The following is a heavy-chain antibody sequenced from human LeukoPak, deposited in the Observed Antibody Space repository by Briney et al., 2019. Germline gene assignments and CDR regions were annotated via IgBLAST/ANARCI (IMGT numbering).Heavy chain of an antibody. CDR3: ARVTMITFGGAYPGTFDI. CDR2: MYDSGRT. J-gene: IGHJ3*02. CDR1: GDSMNDYY. D-gene: IGHD3-16*01. Sequence: SETLSLTCTVSGDSMNDYYWSWIRQPPGKGLEWVGYMYDSGRTNYNPSLKSRVTISVDMSKKQFSLKLSSVTAADTAVYYCARVTMITFGGAYPGTFDIWGQGTMVTVSS. V-gene: IGHV4-59*01.